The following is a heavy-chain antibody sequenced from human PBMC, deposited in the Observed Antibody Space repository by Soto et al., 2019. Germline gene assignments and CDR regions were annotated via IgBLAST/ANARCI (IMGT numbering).Heavy chain of an antibody. CDR1: GFTFGSHD. Sequence: EVQLLESGGGLVQPGGSLRLSCAASGFTFGSHDMSWVRQAPGKVLEWVSSISVSDPDTYYADSVKGRFTLSRDISKNTLFLRMDSLRAEDTALYYCTKGTWLDIWGQGTMVTVSS. V-gene: IGHV3-23*01. D-gene: IGHD6-19*01. CDR2: ISVSDPDT. CDR3: TKGTWLDI. J-gene: IGHJ3*02.